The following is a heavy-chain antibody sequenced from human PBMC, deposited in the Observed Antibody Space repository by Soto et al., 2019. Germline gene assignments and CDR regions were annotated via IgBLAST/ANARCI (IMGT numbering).Heavy chain of an antibody. CDR2: INHSGST. V-gene: IGHV4-30-4*01. D-gene: IGHD6-6*01. J-gene: IGHJ6*02. Sequence: SETLSLTCTVSGGSISSGDYYWSWIRQPPGKGLEWIGEINHSGSTNYNPSLKSRVTISVDTSKNQFSLKLSSVTAADTAVYYCARGRGEVLPIAARLFYYYYGMDVWGQGTTVTVSS. CDR1: GGSISSGDYY. CDR3: ARGRGEVLPIAARLFYYYYGMDV.